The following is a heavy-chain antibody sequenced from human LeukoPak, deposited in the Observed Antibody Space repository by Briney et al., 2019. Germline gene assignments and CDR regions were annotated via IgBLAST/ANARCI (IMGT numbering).Heavy chain of an antibody. D-gene: IGHD3-9*01. J-gene: IGHJ4*02. V-gene: IGHV4-39*07. CDR2: IFYSGNT. Sequence: SETLSLTCTVSSVSISSSNSYWAWVRQPPGKGLEWLGSIFYSGNTHYNPSLKSPVTISIDTSKNQFSLKVSSVTAADTAIYYCARDLSFDWFPYYFDYWGQGILVTVSS. CDR1: SVSISSSNSY. CDR3: ARDLSFDWFPYYFDY.